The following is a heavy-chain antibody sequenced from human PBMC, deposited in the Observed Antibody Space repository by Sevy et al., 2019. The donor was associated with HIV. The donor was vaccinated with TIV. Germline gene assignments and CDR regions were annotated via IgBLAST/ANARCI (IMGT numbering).Heavy chain of an antibody. CDR2: INPSGGGT. D-gene: IGHD2-21*02. Sequence: GPVKVSCKASGYMFTKYYIHWVRQAPGQGRECMGIINPSGGGTNYAQKFQGRVTMTRDTSTSTVYMEMSSLRSEDTAVYYCARVNSCGGDCYYFDYSGQGTLVTVSS. V-gene: IGHV1-46*01. CDR1: GYMFTKYY. J-gene: IGHJ4*02. CDR3: ARVNSCGGDCYYFDY.